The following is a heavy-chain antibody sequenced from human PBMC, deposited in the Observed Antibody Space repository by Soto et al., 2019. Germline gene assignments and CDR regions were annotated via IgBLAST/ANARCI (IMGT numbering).Heavy chain of an antibody. Sequence: QVQLVQSGAEVKKPGSSVKVSCKASGDTFSSYSITWVRQAPGQGLEWMGGIIPVFGSANYEQKFQGRVTITADESTSTAYMELSSLRSQDTAVYFCARDDGWNYRYYDMEVWGQGTTVTVSS. CDR2: IIPVFGSA. D-gene: IGHD1-7*01. V-gene: IGHV1-69*01. J-gene: IGHJ6*02. CDR1: GDTFSSYS. CDR3: ARDDGWNYRYYDMEV.